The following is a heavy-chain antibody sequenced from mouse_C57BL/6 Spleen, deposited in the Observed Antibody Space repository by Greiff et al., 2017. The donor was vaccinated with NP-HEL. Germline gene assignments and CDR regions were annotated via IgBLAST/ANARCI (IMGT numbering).Heavy chain of an antibody. J-gene: IGHJ3*01. V-gene: IGHV5-17*01. CDR2: ISSGSSTI. CDR3: ARGTVPWFAY. Sequence: EVKLMESGGGLVKPGGSLKLSCAASGFTFSDYGMHWVRQAPEKGLEWVAYISSGSSTIYYADTVKGRFTISRDNAKNTLFLQMTSLRSEDTAMYYCARGTVPWFAYWGQGTLVTVSA. CDR1: GFTFSDYG. D-gene: IGHD3-3*01.